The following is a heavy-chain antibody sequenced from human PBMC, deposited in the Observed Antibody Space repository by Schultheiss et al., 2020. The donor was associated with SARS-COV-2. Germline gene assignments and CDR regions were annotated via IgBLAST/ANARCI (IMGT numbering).Heavy chain of an antibody. D-gene: IGHD3-3*01. V-gene: IGHV4-4*07. Sequence: SETLSLTCTVSGDSISNYYWSWVRQPAGKGLEWIGRIQSTGSTDHNSSLKSRVIMSVDTSKNQFSLKLSSVTAADTAVYYCAREIRFLEWLNYYYMDVWGKGTTVTVSS. CDR3: AREIRFLEWLNYYYMDV. CDR1: GDSISNYY. J-gene: IGHJ6*03. CDR2: IQSTGST.